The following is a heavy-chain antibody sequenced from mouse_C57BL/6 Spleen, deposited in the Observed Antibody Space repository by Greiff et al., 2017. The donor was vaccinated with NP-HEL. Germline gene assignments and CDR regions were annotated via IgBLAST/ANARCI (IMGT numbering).Heavy chain of an antibody. Sequence: QVQLKQSGPELVKPGASVKISCTASGYSFTSYYIHWVKQRPGQGLAWIGWIYPGSGNTKYNEKFKGKATLTADTSSSTAYMQLSSLTSEDSAVYYCARAGTDYFDYWGQGTTLTVSS. V-gene: IGHV1-66*01. J-gene: IGHJ2*01. CDR2: IYPGSGNT. D-gene: IGHD3-3*01. CDR1: GYSFTSYY. CDR3: ARAGTDYFDY.